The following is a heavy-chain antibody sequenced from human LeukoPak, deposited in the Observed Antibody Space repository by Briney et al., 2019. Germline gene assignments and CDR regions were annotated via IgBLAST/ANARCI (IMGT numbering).Heavy chain of an antibody. Sequence: GASVKVSCKASGYTFTGYYMHWVRQAPGQGLEWMGRINPNSGGTNYAQKVQGRVTMTRDTSISTAYMELSRLRSDDTAVYYCALRYYYDSSGSKEIDYWGQGTLVTVSS. CDR2: INPNSGGT. J-gene: IGHJ4*02. CDR1: GYTFTGYY. CDR3: ALRYYYDSSGSKEIDY. D-gene: IGHD3-22*01. V-gene: IGHV1-2*06.